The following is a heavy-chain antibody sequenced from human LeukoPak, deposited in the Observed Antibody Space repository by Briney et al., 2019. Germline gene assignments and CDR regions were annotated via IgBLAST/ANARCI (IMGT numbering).Heavy chain of an antibody. D-gene: IGHD3-22*01. CDR3: AREDYYDSGSFDP. J-gene: IGHJ5*02. CDR2: MNPNSGNT. Sequence: ASVKVSCKASGYTFATYDINWVRQATGQGLEWMGWMNPNSGNTAYAQKFQGRVTMTRNTSISTAYMELSSLRSEDTAVYYCAREDYYDSGSFDPWGQGTLVTVSS. CDR1: GYTFATYD. V-gene: IGHV1-8*01.